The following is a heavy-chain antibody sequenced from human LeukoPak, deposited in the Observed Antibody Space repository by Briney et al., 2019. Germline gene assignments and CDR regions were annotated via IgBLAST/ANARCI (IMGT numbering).Heavy chain of an antibody. CDR2: ISGSSSYI. D-gene: IGHD3-22*01. J-gene: IGHJ2*01. CDR3: ARGGYYDSSGYLRLWYFDL. V-gene: IGHV3-21*01. Sequence: PGGSLRLSCAASGFTFISYSMNWVRQAPGKGLEWVSSISGSSSYIYYADSVKGRFTISRDNAKNSLYLQMNSLRAEDTAVYYCARGGYYDSSGYLRLWYFDLWGRGTLVTVSS. CDR1: GFTFISYS.